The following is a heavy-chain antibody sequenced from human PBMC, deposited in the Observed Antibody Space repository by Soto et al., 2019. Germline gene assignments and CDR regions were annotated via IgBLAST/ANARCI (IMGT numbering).Heavy chain of an antibody. CDR1: GFTFSNYW. CDR3: TRVRDSETYFDY. J-gene: IGHJ4*02. D-gene: IGHD1-26*01. Sequence: EVQLVESGGGLVQPGGSLRLSCAASGFTFSNYWMNWVHQGPGKGLVWVSRINSDGSSIDYADSVKGRFTISRDNAKNTLYLQMNSLRAEDTAVYYCTRVRDSETYFDYWGQGTLVTVSS. CDR2: INSDGSSI. V-gene: IGHV3-74*01.